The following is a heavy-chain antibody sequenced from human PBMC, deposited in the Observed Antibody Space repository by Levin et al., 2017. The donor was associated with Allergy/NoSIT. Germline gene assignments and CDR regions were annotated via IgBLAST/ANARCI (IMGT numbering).Heavy chain of an antibody. CDR1: GGSISSSSYY. V-gene: IGHV4-39*01. CDR3: ARQRLIQLWLLDKDAYFDY. Sequence: PSETLSLTCTVSGGSISSSSYYWGWIRQPPGKGLEWIGSIYYSVSTSSPPSLKSRVTISVDTSKNQFSLKLSSVTAADTAVYYCARQRLIQLWLLDKDAYFDYWGQGTLVTVSS. J-gene: IGHJ4*02. CDR2: IYYSVST. D-gene: IGHD5-18*01.